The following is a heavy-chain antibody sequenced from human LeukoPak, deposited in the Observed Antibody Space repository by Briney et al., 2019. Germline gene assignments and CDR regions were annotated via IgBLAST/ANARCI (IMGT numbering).Heavy chain of an antibody. D-gene: IGHD6-19*01. Sequence: SETLSLTCTVSGGSTSSYYWSWIRQPPGKGLEWIGYIYYSGSTNYNPSLESRVTISVDTSKNQFSLKLSSVTAADTAVYYCARGGVPQWVSYSFYYYYGMDVWGQGTTVTVSS. V-gene: IGHV4-59*01. CDR3: ARGGVPQWVSYSFYYYYGMDV. CDR2: IYYSGST. CDR1: GGSTSSYY. J-gene: IGHJ6*02.